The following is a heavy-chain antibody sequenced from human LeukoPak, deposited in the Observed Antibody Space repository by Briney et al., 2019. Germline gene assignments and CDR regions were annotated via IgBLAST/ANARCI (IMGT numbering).Heavy chain of an antibody. CDR1: GFTFSSYE. CDR3: AELGITMIGGV. Sequence: GGSLRLSCAASGFTFSSYEMNWVRQVPGKGLEWVSYIDSSGTTIHYVDSVKGRFTISRDNAKNSLYLQMNSLRAEDTAVYYCAELGITMIGGVWGKGTTVTISS. V-gene: IGHV3-48*03. J-gene: IGHJ6*04. D-gene: IGHD3-10*02. CDR2: IDSSGTTI.